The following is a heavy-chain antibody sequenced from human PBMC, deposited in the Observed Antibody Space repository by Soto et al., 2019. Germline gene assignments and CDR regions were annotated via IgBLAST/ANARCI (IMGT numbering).Heavy chain of an antibody. CDR3: ARDPRDSPGAYYCNYYGLDV. CDR1: GFVFSSYG. D-gene: IGHD2-21*01. J-gene: IGHJ6*02. V-gene: IGHV3-33*01. CDR2: IWHDGSEE. Sequence: LRLSCATSGFVFSSYGMQWVRQAPGKGLEWVAAIWHDGSEEYYADLAKGRFTISRDNSKSTLYLQMNSLRAEDTAVYYCARDPRDSPGAYYCNYYGLDVWGQGTTVTVSS.